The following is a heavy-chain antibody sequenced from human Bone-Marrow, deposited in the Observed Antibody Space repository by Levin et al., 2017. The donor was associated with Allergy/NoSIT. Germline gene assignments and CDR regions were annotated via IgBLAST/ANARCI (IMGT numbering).Heavy chain of an antibody. D-gene: IGHD2-2*01. CDR1: GGSISGSDYC. CDR2: FCSSGST. Sequence: SQTLSLTCAVSGGSISGSDYCWGWIRQSPGKGLEWIGTFCSSGSTYYNPSLKSRVTISIDTSNNHFSLRLTSVTAADTAVFYCARQEIDCTGASCYAPMFDPWGQGTLVSVSS. J-gene: IGHJ5*02. V-gene: IGHV4-39*01. CDR3: ARQEIDCTGASCYAPMFDP.